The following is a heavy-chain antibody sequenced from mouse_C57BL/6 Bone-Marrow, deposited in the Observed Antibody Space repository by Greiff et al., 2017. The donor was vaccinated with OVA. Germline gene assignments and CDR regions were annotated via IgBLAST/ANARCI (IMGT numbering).Heavy chain of an antibody. Sequence: QVQLQQPGAELVMPGASVKLSCKASGYTFTSYWMHWVKQRPGQGLEWIGEIDPSDSYTNYNQKFKGKSTLTVDKSSSTAYMQLSSLTSEDSAVYYCARSGALFAYWGQGTTLTVSS. J-gene: IGHJ2*01. CDR3: ARSGALFAY. V-gene: IGHV1-69*01. D-gene: IGHD3-1*01. CDR1: GYTFTSYW. CDR2: IDPSDSYT.